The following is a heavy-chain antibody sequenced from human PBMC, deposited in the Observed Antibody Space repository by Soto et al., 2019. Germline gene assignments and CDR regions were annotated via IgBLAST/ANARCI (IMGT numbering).Heavy chain of an antibody. CDR1: GGSISSSSYY. J-gene: IGHJ3*02. Sequence: SETLSPPCTVSGGSISSSSYYWGWIRQPPGKGLEWIGCIYYSGSTYYNPSLKSRVTISVDTSKNQFSLKLSSVTAADTAVYYCAMSRNAFDIWGQGTMVTVSS. CDR2: IYYSGST. CDR3: AMSRNAFDI. V-gene: IGHV4-39*01.